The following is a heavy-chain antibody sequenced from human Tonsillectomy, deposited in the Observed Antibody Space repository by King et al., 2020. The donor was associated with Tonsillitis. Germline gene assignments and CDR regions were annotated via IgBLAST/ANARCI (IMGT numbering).Heavy chain of an antibody. CDR2: IIPILGIA. J-gene: IGHJ4*02. Sequence: QLVQSGAEVKKPGSSVKVSCKASGGTFSSYAISWVRQAPGQGLEWMGRIIPILGIANYAQKFQGRVTITADKSTSTAYMELSNLRSEDTAVYYCARDQAFSGYYSNPHSQIDYWGQGTLVTVSS. CDR1: GGTFSSYA. CDR3: ARDQAFSGYYSNPHSQIDY. V-gene: IGHV1-69*04. D-gene: IGHD3-22*01.